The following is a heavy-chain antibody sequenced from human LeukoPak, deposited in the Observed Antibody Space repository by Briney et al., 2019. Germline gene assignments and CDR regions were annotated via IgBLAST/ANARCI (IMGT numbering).Heavy chain of an antibody. Sequence: ASVKVSCKASGYTFTGYYMHWVRQAPGQGLEWMGWINPNSGGTNYAQKFQGRVTMTRDTSISTAYMELSRLRSDDTAVYYCARDYGDYDAYYYYYMDVWGEGTTVTVSS. CDR1: GYTFTGYY. V-gene: IGHV1-2*02. J-gene: IGHJ6*03. D-gene: IGHD4-17*01. CDR2: INPNSGGT. CDR3: ARDYGDYDAYYYYYMDV.